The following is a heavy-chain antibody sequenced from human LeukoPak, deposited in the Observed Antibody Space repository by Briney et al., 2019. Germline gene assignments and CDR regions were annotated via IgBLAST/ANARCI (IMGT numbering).Heavy chain of an antibody. D-gene: IGHD2-15*01. CDR2: ISYDGSNK. J-gene: IGHJ5*02. V-gene: IGHV3-30*18. Sequence: PGGSLRLSCAASGFTFSSYGMHWVRQAPGKGLEWVAVISYDGSNKYYADSVKGRFTIPRDNSKNTLYLQMNSLRAEDTAVYYCAKMVVVQKRNWFDPWGQETLVTVSS. CDR1: GFTFSSYG. CDR3: AKMVVVQKRNWFDP.